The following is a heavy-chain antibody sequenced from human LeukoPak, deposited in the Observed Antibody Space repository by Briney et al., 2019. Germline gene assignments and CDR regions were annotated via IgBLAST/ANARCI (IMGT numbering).Heavy chain of an antibody. Sequence: GGSLRLSCAASGFTFSSYAMSWVRQAPGKGLEWVSSISSSSSYIYYADSVKGRFTISRDNAKNSLYLQMNSLRAEDTAVYYCARDPSVAAASTPNWFDPCGQGTLVTVSS. CDR1: GFTFSSYA. J-gene: IGHJ5*02. D-gene: IGHD2-15*01. CDR2: ISSSSSYI. V-gene: IGHV3-21*01. CDR3: ARDPSVAAASTPNWFDP.